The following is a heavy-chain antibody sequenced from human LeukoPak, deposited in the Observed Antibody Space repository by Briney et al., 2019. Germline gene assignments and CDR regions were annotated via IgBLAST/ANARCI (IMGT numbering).Heavy chain of an antibody. J-gene: IGHJ3*02. CDR2: IYYSGST. V-gene: IGHV4-59*01. Sequence: SETLSLTCTVSGGSISSYYWSWIRQPPGKGLEWIGYIYYSGSTNYNPSLKSRVTISVDTSKNQFSLKLSSVTAADTAVYYCARGAGSSGWYRTVGGGYAFDIWGQGTMVTVSS. CDR3: ARGAGSSGWYRTVGGGYAFDI. CDR1: GGSISSYY. D-gene: IGHD6-19*01.